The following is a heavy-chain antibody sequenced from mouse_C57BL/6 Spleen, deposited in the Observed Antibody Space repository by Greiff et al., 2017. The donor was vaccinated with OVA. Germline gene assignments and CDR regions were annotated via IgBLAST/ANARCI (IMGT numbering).Heavy chain of an antibody. J-gene: IGHJ1*03. CDR1: GYTFTSYW. D-gene: IGHD1-1*02. CDR3: ARGTMAPGYVDV. CDR2: IDPSDSYT. Sequence: QVQLLQPGAELVMPGASVKLSCTASGYTFTSYWMHWVKQRPGQGLEWIGEIDPSDSYTYYNHKFKGQFTLTVDKSSSTLYMQLSSVTSEYSAVDYCARGTMAPGYVDVWGTGTTVTVSS. V-gene: IGHV1-69*01.